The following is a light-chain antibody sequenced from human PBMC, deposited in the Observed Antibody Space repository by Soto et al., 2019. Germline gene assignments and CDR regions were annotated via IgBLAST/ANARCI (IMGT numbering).Light chain of an antibody. CDR2: KAS. CDR1: QRLDSW. Sequence: DIPMTQSPSTLSESIGDRVTITCRASQRLDSWLAWYQQKPGKAPKLLIYKASNLESGVPSRFSGSGSGTEFTLTISSLQPDDYATYYCQQYVDYFTFGGGTTVEIK. J-gene: IGKJ4*01. V-gene: IGKV1-5*03. CDR3: QQYVDYFT.